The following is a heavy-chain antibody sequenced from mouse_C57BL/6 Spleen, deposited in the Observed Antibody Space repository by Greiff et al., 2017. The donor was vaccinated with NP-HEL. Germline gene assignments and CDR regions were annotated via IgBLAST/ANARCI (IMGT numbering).Heavy chain of an antibody. CDR3: AYGNYRYWYFDV. V-gene: IGHV1-81*01. J-gene: IGHJ1*03. CDR1: GYTFTSYG. CDR2: IYPRSGNT. Sequence: QVQLKESGAELARPGASVQLSCKASGYTFTSYGISWVKQRTGQGLEWIGEIYPRSGNTYYNEKLKGKATLTADKSSSTAYMELRSLTSEDAAVYFCAYGNYRYWYFDVWGTGTTVTVSS. D-gene: IGHD2-10*02.